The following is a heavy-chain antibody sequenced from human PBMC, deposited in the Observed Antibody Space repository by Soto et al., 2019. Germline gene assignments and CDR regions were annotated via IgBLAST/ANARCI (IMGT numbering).Heavy chain of an antibody. CDR3: ASEYRSSSWRDY. Sequence: SETLSLTCTVSGGSISSSSYYWGWIRQPPGKGLEWIGSIYYSGSTYYNPSLKSRVTISVDTSKNQFSLKLSSVTAADTAVYYCASEYRSSSWRDYWGQGTLVTVSS. CDR2: IYYSGST. D-gene: IGHD6-6*01. CDR1: GGSISSSSYY. J-gene: IGHJ4*02. V-gene: IGHV4-39*01.